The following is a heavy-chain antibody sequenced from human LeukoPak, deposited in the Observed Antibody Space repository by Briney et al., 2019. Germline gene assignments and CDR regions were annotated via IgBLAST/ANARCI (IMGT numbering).Heavy chain of an antibody. V-gene: IGHV3-30-3*01. D-gene: IGHD4-23*01. CDR3: ARGLVTDY. J-gene: IGHJ4*02. CDR1: GFTFSSYA. CDR2: ISYDGSNK. Sequence: GGSLRLSCAASGFTFSSYAMHWVRQAPGKGLEWVAVISYDGSNKYYADSVNGRFPISRDNSKNTLYLQMNSLRAEDTAVYYCARGLVTDYWGQGTLVTVSS.